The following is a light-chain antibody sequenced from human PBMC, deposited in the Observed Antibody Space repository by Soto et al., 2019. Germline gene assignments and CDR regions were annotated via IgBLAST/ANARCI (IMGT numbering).Light chain of an antibody. J-gene: IGLJ1*01. CDR3: SSFAGSNNFPYV. Sequence: QSVLTQPPSVSGSPGQSVTISCTGTSTDFVTYNRVSWYQQPPGTAPKLIVYEASKRPSGVPDRFSGSKSGNTASLTVSGLQAEDEADYYCSSFAGSNNFPYVFGTGTKSPS. V-gene: IGLV2-8*01. CDR2: EAS. CDR1: STDFVTYNR.